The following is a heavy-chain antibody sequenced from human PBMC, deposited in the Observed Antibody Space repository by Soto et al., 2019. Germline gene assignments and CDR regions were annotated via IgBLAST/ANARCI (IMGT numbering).Heavy chain of an antibody. J-gene: IGHJ4*03. CDR1: GYTFSIHY. V-gene: IGHV1-46*01. D-gene: IGHD2-15*01. CDR3: ARERLQPGEPNGYGSGGACTIASGTIDY. Sequence: QVRLVQSGAEVKRPGASVTLSCRATGYTFSIHYIHWVRQAPGQGLERMGIINPSVRTTSYAQRFKGRVTLTSDTSTTPVFMVLRGVTCHDTAIYYCARERLQPGEPNGYGSGGACTIASGTIDYLHQGTTVSVS. CDR2: INPSVRTT.